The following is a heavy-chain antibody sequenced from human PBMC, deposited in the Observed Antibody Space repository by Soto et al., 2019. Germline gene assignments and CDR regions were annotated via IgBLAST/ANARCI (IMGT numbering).Heavy chain of an antibody. CDR3: ARYALVGATVIYYYYGMDV. CDR2: ISAYNGNT. CDR1: GYTFTSYG. D-gene: IGHD1-26*01. J-gene: IGHJ6*02. V-gene: IGHV1-18*01. Sequence: QVQLVQSGAEVKKPGASVKVSCKASGYTFTSYGISWVRQARGQGLEWMGWISAYNGNTNYAQKLQGRVTMTTDTSTSTAYMELRSLRSDDTAVYYCARYALVGATVIYYYYGMDVWGQGTTVTVSS.